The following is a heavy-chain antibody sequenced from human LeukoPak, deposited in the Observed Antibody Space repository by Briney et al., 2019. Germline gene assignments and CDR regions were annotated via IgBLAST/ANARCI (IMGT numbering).Heavy chain of an antibody. CDR2: ISGSGGST. Sequence: PGGSLRLSCAASGFTFSSYAMSCVRQAPGKGLEWVSAISGSGGSTYYADSVKGRFTISRDNSKNTLYLQMNSLRAEDTAVYYCAKGIEYYYGSGSYYDYWGQGTLVTVSS. V-gene: IGHV3-23*01. CDR3: AKGIEYYYGSGSYYDY. CDR1: GFTFSSYA. J-gene: IGHJ4*02. D-gene: IGHD3-10*01.